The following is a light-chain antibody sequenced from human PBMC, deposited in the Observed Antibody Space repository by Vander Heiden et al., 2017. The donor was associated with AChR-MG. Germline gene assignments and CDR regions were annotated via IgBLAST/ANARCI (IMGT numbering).Light chain of an antibody. Sequence: SFDLTQPPSVSVSPGQTATIACSADQLGNKYVCWYQQKPGQSPVQVIYQNTNRPSGIPERFSGSKSGKTATLTISGTQAIDEADYYCQAWDGPTVVFGGGTKLTVL. CDR3: QAWDGPTVV. CDR2: QNT. J-gene: IGLJ2*01. CDR1: QLGNKY. V-gene: IGLV3-1*01.